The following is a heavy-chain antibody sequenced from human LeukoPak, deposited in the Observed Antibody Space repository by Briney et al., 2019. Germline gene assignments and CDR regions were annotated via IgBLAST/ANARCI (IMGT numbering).Heavy chain of an antibody. CDR3: ARHLPGIAAAGSYYYGMDV. D-gene: IGHD6-13*01. Sequence: GASVKVSCKASGYTFTSYGISWVRQAPGQGLEWMGWFSAYNGNTNYAQKLQGRVTMTTDTSTSTAYMELRSLRSDDTAAYYCARHLPGIAAAGSYYYGMDVWGQGTTVTVSS. CDR2: FSAYNGNT. J-gene: IGHJ6*02. V-gene: IGHV1-18*01. CDR1: GYTFTSYG.